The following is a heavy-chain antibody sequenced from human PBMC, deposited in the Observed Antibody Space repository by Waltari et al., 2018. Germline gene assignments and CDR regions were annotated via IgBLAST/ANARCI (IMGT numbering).Heavy chain of an antibody. CDR2: IYSGGST. CDR3: ARGAGIAVARAFDY. CDR1: GFTVRRTY. Sequence: EVQLVESGGGLIQPGGSLRLSCAASGFTVRRTYMSWVRQAPGKGLEWVSVIYSGGSTYYADSVKGRFTISRDNSKNTLYLQMNSLRAEDTAVYYCARGAGIAVARAFDYWGQGTLVTVSS. D-gene: IGHD6-19*01. J-gene: IGHJ4*02. V-gene: IGHV3-53*01.